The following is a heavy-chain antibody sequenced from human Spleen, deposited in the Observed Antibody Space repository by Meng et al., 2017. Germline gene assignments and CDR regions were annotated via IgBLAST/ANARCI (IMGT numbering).Heavy chain of an antibody. V-gene: IGHV4-59*01. CDR1: GGSISSYY. J-gene: IGHJ5*02. CDR3: ARAVVVPAAMLGWFDP. Sequence: GQVQESGPGLVKPSGTLSLPCNVSGGSISSYYWSWIRQPPGKGLEWIGYIYYSGSTNYNPSLKSRVTISVDTSKNQFSLKLSSVTAADTAVYYCARAVVVPAAMLGWFDPWGQGTLVTVSS. CDR2: IYYSGST. D-gene: IGHD2-2*01.